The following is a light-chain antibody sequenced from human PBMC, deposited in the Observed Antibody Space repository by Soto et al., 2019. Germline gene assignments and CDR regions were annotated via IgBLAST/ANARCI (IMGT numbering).Light chain of an antibody. CDR1: QSVSNN. V-gene: IGKV3D-15*01. CDR3: QQYNNWPPRTT. Sequence: EIVLTQSPGTLSLSPGERATLSCRASQSVSNNYLAWYQQKPGQAPRLLIYGASNRATGIPDRFSGSGSGTEFTLTISSLQSEDFAVYYCQQYNNWPPRTTFGGGTKVDIK. CDR2: GAS. J-gene: IGKJ4*01.